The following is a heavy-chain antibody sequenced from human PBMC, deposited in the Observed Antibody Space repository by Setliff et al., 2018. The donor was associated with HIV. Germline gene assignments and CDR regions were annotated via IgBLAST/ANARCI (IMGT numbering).Heavy chain of an antibody. D-gene: IGHD3-10*01. CDR2: INHRGSS. CDR3: AREFAY. CDR1: GGSLSGHY. J-gene: IGHJ4*02. V-gene: IGHV4-34*01. Sequence: SETLSLTCDVFGGSLSGHYWSWFRQPPGKGLEWIGEINHRGSSNYNPSLKSRVSIAADTSTNQFSLNLNSVTAADTAVYYCAREFAYWGQGALVTVSS.